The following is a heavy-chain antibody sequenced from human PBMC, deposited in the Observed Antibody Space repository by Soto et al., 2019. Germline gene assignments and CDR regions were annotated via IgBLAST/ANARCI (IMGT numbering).Heavy chain of an antibody. CDR3: ALSGYCSGGSCYSYHPVSLAEYFQH. J-gene: IGHJ1*01. CDR2: INHSGST. D-gene: IGHD2-15*01. CDR1: GGSFSGYY. Sequence: SETLSLTCAVYGGSFSGYYWSWIRQPPGKGLEWIGEINHSGSTNYNPSLKSRVTISVDTSKNQFSLKLSSVTAADTAVYYCALSGYCSGGSCYSYHPVSLAEYFQHWGQGTLVTVSS. V-gene: IGHV4-34*01.